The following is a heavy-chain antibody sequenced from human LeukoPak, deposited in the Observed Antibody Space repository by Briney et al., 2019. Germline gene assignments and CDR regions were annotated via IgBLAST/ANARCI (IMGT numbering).Heavy chain of an antibody. CDR3: AKDLEVAATEESVDVGFDP. CDR2: ISGSGGST. V-gene: IGHV3-23*01. D-gene: IGHD2-15*01. Sequence: GGSLRLSCATSGFTFSSYAMSWVRQAPGKGLEWVSAISGSGGSTYYADSVKGRFTISRDNSKNTLYLQMNSLRAEDTAVYYCAKDLEVAATEESVDVGFDPWGQGTLVTVSS. J-gene: IGHJ5*02. CDR1: GFTFSSYA.